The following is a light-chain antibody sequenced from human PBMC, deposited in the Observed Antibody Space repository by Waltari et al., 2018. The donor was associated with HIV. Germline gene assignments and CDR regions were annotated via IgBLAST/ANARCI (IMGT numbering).Light chain of an antibody. CDR1: SSNIGSNY. Sequence: QSVLTQPPSASGTPGQRVTISCSGSSSNIGSNYVYWYHQLPGTAPKLLIYRNNPRPSGVPDRVSGSKSGTSASLAISGLRSEDEADYYCAAWDDSLNDVVFGGGTKLTVL. CDR3: AAWDDSLNDVV. V-gene: IGLV1-47*01. J-gene: IGLJ2*01. CDR2: RNN.